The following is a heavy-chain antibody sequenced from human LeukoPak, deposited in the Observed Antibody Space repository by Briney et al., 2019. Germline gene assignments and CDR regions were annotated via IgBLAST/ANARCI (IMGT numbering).Heavy chain of an antibody. CDR3: ARDRGDYCSGGSCYYDYYYYGMDV. J-gene: IGHJ6*02. CDR1: VGSISSYY. D-gene: IGHD2-15*01. V-gene: IGHV4-59*01. CDR2: IYYSGST. Sequence: SETLSLTCTVSVGSISSYYWSWIRQPPGKGLEWIGYIYYSGSTNYNPSLKSRVTISVDTSKNQFSLKLSSVTAADTAVYYCARDRGDYCSGGSCYYDYYYYGMDVWGQGTTVTVSS.